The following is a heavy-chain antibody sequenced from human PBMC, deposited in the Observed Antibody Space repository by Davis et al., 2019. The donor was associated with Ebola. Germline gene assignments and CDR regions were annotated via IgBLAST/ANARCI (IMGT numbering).Heavy chain of an antibody. V-gene: IGHV1-69*04. D-gene: IGHD3-9*01. Sequence: AASVKVSCKASGGTFSDYTFSWVRQAPGQGLEWMGRINPILGVADYAQKFQGRVTITRDTSATTAYMELSSLRSEDTAVYYCARDPTYYDILTGQRNFYGMDVWGQGTTVTVSS. CDR3: ARDPTYYDILTGQRNFYGMDV. J-gene: IGHJ6*02. CDR2: INPILGVA. CDR1: GGTFSDYT.